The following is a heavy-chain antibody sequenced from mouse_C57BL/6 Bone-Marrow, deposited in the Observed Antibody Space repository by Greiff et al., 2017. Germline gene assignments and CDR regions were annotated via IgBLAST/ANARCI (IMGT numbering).Heavy chain of an antibody. V-gene: IGHV1-69*01. CDR2: IDPSDSYT. J-gene: IGHJ2*01. CDR3: ARDYSNLYYFDY. CDR1: GYTFTSYW. D-gene: IGHD2-5*01. Sequence: VQLQQPGAELVMPGASVKLSCKASGYTFTSYWMHWVKQRPGQGLEWIGEIDPSDSYTNYNQKFKGKSTLTVDKSYSTAYMQLSSLTSEDSAVYYCARDYSNLYYFDYWGQGTTLTVSA.